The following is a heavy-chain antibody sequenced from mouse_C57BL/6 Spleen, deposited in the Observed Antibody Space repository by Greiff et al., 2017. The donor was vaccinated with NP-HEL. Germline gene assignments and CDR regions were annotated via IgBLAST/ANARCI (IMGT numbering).Heavy chain of an antibody. CDR1: GYTFTSYW. D-gene: IGHD1-1*01. V-gene: IGHV1-7*01. Sequence: QVQLQQSGAELAKPGASVKLSCKASGYTFTSYWMHWVKQRPGQGLEWIGYINPSSGYTKYTQKFKDKATLTADKSSSPAYMQLSSLTYEDSAVEYCARRVFTVAYAMDYWGQGTSVTVSS. CDR3: ARRVFTVAYAMDY. J-gene: IGHJ4*01. CDR2: INPSSGYT.